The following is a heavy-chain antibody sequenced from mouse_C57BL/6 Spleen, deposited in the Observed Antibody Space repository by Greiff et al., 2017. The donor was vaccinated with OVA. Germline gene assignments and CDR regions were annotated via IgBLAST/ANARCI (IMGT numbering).Heavy chain of an antibody. Sequence: EVKLQESGPELVKPGASVKIPCKASGYTFTDYNMDWVKQSPGKSLEWIGDINPNNGGTIYNQKVKGKATLTVDKSSSTASMELRSLTSEDTAVYYCARRYGSSYAWFAYWGQGTLVTVSA. CDR3: ARRYGSSYAWFAY. CDR2: INPNNGGT. CDR1: GYTFTDYN. D-gene: IGHD1-1*01. V-gene: IGHV1-18*01. J-gene: IGHJ3*01.